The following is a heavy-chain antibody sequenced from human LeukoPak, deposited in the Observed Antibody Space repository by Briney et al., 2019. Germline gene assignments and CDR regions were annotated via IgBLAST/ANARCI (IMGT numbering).Heavy chain of an antibody. Sequence: SETLSLTCTVSGGSISSYYWSWIRQPPGKGLEWIGYIYYSGSTNYNPSLNSRVTISLDTSKNQFSLKLSSVTTADTAVYYCARKGGWLQNHFDYWGQGTLVTVSS. CDR3: ARKGGWLQNHFDY. V-gene: IGHV4-59*01. D-gene: IGHD5-24*01. CDR2: IYYSGST. CDR1: GGSISSYY. J-gene: IGHJ4*02.